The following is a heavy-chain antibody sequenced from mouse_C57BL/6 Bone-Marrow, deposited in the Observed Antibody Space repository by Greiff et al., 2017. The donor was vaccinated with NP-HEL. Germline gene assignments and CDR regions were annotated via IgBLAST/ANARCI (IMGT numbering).Heavy chain of an antibody. V-gene: IGHV1-64*01. CDR1: GYTFTSYW. CDR3: ATSSYGYAMDY. Sequence: VQLQQPGAELVKPGASVKLSCKASGYTFTSYWMHWVKQRPGQGLEWIGMIHPNSGSTNYNEKFKSKATLTVDKSSSTAYMQLSSLTSEDSAVYYCATSSYGYAMDYWGQGTSVTVSS. D-gene: IGHD1-1*01. CDR2: IHPNSGST. J-gene: IGHJ4*01.